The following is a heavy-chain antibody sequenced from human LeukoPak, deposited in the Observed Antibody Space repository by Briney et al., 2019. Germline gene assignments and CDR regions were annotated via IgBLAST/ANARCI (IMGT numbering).Heavy chain of an antibody. V-gene: IGHV4-59*08. CDR1: GGSISSYY. D-gene: IGHD2-2*01. CDR3: ASNIVVVPYYYYYMDV. CDR2: IYYSGST. Sequence: SETLSLTCTVSGGSISSYYWSWIRQPPGKGLEWIGYIYYSGSTNYNPSLKSRVTISVDTSKNQFSLKLSSVTAADTAVYYCASNIVVVPYYYYYMDVWGKGTTVTVSS. J-gene: IGHJ6*03.